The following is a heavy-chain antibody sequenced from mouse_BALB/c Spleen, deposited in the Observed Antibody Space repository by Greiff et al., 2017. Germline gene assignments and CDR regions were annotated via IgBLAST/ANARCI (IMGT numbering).Heavy chain of an antibody. J-gene: IGHJ1*01. CDR2: ISSGGSYT. Sequence: VQLKESGGDLVKPGGSLKLSCAASGFTFSSYGMSWVRQTPDKRLEWVATISSGGSYTYYPDSVKGRFTISRDNAKNTLYLQMSSLKSEDTAMYYCARGTTVVGDWYFDVWGAGTTVTVSS. CDR1: GFTFSSYG. V-gene: IGHV5-6*01. D-gene: IGHD1-1*01. CDR3: ARGTTVVGDWYFDV.